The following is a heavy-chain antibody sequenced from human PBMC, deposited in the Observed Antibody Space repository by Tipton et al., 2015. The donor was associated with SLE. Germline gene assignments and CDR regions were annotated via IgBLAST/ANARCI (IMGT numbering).Heavy chain of an antibody. D-gene: IGHD3-10*01. J-gene: IGHJ4*02. Sequence: GSLRLSCVVSGFTLSDYWMHWVRQAPGKGPVWVSRINSDGSNTNYADSVKGRFTISRDNAKNTLYLQMDSLREEDTSVYYCTRGIFKARSTSGSYSYWGQGTLVTVSS. CDR2: INSDGSNT. V-gene: IGHV3-74*01. CDR3: TRGIFKARSTSGSYSY. CDR1: GFTLSDYW.